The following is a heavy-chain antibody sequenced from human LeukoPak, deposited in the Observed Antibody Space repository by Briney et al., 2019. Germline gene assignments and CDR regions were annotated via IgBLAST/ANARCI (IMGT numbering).Heavy chain of an antibody. CDR3: ASSIPAYDSSGYYLIDY. J-gene: IGHJ4*02. D-gene: IGHD3-22*01. Sequence: PSETLSLTCTVSGGSVSSGSYYWSWIRQPPGKGLEWIGYIYYSGSTNYNPSLKSRVTISVDTSNNQFPLKLSSVTAADTAVYYCASSIPAYDSSGYYLIDYWGQGTLVTVSS. CDR1: GGSVSSGSYY. CDR2: IYYSGST. V-gene: IGHV4-61*01.